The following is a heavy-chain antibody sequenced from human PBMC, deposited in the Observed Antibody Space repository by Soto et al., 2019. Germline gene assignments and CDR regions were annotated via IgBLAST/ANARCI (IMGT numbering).Heavy chain of an antibody. V-gene: IGHV3-30*18. Sequence: QVQLVESGGGVVQPGRSLRLSCAASGFTFRNYGMHWVRQAPGKGLEWVALIAYDGGNKYYADSVKGRFDISRDNSKNTLSLQMNSLRAEDTAKYYCAKAQGYCSSSSCREDYYYYGMDVWGQGTTSPS. J-gene: IGHJ6*02. CDR1: GFTFRNYG. CDR3: AKAQGYCSSSSCREDYYYYGMDV. CDR2: IAYDGGNK. D-gene: IGHD2-2*01.